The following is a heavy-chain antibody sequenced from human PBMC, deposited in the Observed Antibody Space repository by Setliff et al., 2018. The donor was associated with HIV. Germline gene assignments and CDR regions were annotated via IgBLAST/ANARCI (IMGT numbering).Heavy chain of an antibody. CDR2: SIPIFGTA. V-gene: IGHV1-69*13. J-gene: IGHJ6*03. D-gene: IGHD5-12*01. CDR1: GGTFRTFG. CDR3: ATNPEMATINYYYYYMGV. Sequence: SVKVSCKASGGTFRTFGISWVRQAPGQGLEWMGGSIPIFGTAKYAQKFQGRVTITADESTSTAYMELSSLRSEDTAVYYCATNPEMATINYYYYYMGVWGKGTTVTV.